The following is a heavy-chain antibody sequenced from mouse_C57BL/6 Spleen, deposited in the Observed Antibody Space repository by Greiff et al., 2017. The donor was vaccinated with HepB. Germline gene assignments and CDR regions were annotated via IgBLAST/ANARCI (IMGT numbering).Heavy chain of an antibody. CDR2: INPGSGGT. V-gene: IGHV1-54*01. Sequence: QVQLKQSGAELVRPGTSVKVSCKASGYAFTNYLIEWVKQRPGQGLEWIGVINPGSGGTNYNEKFKGKATLTADKSSSTAYMQLSSLTSEDSAVYYCARAPNWYFDYWGQGTTLTVSS. D-gene: IGHD4-1*01. CDR3: ARAPNWYFDY. CDR1: GYAFTNYL. J-gene: IGHJ2*01.